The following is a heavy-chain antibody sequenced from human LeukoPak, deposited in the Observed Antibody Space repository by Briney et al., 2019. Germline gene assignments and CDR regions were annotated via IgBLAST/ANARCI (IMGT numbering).Heavy chain of an antibody. D-gene: IGHD2-15*01. V-gene: IGHV3-23*01. J-gene: IGHJ4*02. CDR3: AKRYCSGGSCYRTNYFFDY. CDR2: ISGSGGST. CDR1: GFTFSSYA. Sequence: GGSLRLSCAASGFTFSSYAMSWVRQAPGKGLEWVSAISGSGGSTYYADSVKGRFTISRDNSKNTLYLQMNSLRAEDTAVYYCAKRYCSGGSCYRTNYFFDYWRQGTLVTVSS.